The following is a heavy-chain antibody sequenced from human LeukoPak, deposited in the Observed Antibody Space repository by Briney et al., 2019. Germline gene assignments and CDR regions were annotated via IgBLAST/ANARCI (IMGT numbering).Heavy chain of an antibody. D-gene: IGHD2-15*01. V-gene: IGHV4-34*01. CDR2: INHSGST. J-gene: IGHJ5*02. CDR3: ARGYCSGGSCYWFDP. Sequence: SETLSLTCAVYGGSFSGYYWNWIRQPPGKGLEWIGEINHSGSTNYNPSLKSRVTISVDTSKNQFSLKLSSVTAADTAVYYCARGYCSGGSCYWFDPWGQGTLVTVSS. CDR1: GGSFSGYY.